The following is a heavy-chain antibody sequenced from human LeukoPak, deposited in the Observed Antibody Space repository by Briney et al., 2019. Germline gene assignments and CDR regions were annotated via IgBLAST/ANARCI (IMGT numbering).Heavy chain of an antibody. Sequence: ASVKVSCKASGYTFTGYYMHWVRQAPGQGLEWMGWINPNSGGTNYAQKFQGRVTMTRDTSISTAYMELSRLRSDDTAVYYCARSLVPAAILYYYYYMDVWAKGPRSPSP. CDR1: GYTFTGYY. J-gene: IGHJ6*03. CDR2: INPNSGGT. V-gene: IGHV1-2*02. D-gene: IGHD2-2*02. CDR3: ARSLVPAAILYYYYYMDV.